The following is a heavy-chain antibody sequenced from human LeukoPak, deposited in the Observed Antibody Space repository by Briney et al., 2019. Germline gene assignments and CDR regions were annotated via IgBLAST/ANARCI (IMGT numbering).Heavy chain of an antibody. V-gene: IGHV3-30-3*01. Sequence: GSLRLSCAASGFTFSSYAMHWVRQAPGKGLEWVAVISYDGSNKCYADSVKGRYTISRDNSKNTLYLQMNSLRAEDTALYFCARSWGGSCSYPSDNWGQGTLVTVSS. D-gene: IGHD2-15*01. CDR3: ARSWGGSCSYPSDN. J-gene: IGHJ4*02. CDR2: ISYDGSNK. CDR1: GFTFSSYA.